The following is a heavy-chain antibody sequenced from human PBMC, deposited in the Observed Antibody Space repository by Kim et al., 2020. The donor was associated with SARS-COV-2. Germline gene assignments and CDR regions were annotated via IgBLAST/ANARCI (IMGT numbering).Heavy chain of an antibody. V-gene: IGHV3-30*04. CDR1: GFTFSSYA. D-gene: IGHD5-12*01. Sequence: GGSLRLSCAASGFTFSSYAMHWVRQAPGKGLEWVAVISYDGSNKYYADSVKGRFTISRDNSKNTLYLQMNSLRAEDTAVYYCARGCGYNGPFDYWGQGTLLTVSS. CDR3: ARGCGYNGPFDY. CDR2: ISYDGSNK. J-gene: IGHJ4*02.